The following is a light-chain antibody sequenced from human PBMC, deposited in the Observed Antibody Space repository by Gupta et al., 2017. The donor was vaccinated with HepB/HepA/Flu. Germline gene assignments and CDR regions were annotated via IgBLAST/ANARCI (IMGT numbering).Light chain of an antibody. J-gene: IGKJ4*01. CDR3: QQYRTYPLT. CDR2: KAS. CDR1: QSISTW. Sequence: DIQMAQSPSTLSASVGDRVTITCRASQSISTWLAWYQQKPGKAPRLLIYKASTIKSGVPSRFSGSRSGTEFTLTISSLQPDDFATYYCQQYRTYPLTFGGGTMVEIK. V-gene: IGKV1-5*03.